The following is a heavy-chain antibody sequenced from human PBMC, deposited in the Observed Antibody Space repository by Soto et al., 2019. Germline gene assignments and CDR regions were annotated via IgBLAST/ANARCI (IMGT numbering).Heavy chain of an antibody. CDR3: ARPRTPPDHLDI. Sequence: QVQLVQSGAEVKKPGASVKVSCKASGYTFTSYGISWVRQAPGQGLEWMGWISINNGNTDYAQKLQGRVTITTDTYTSTAYMELRMLRSDDTAVYYCARPRTPPDHLDIWGQGTMVTVSS. J-gene: IGHJ3*02. CDR1: GYTFTSYG. V-gene: IGHV1-18*01. D-gene: IGHD1-1*01. CDR2: ISINNGNT.